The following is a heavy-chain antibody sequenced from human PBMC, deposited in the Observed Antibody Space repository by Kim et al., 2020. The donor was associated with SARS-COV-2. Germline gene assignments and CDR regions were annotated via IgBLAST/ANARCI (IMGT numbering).Heavy chain of an antibody. CDR3: ARFGGTVNPLDDAFDI. Sequence: SETLSLTCTVSGGSISSGGYYWSWIRQHPGKGLEWIGYIYYSGSTYYNPSLKSRVTISVDTSKNQFSLKLSSVTAADTAVYYCARFGGTVNPLDDAFDIWGQGTMVTVSS. CDR1: GGSISSGGYY. CDR2: IYYSGST. V-gene: IGHV4-31*03. J-gene: IGHJ3*02. D-gene: IGHD2-15*01.